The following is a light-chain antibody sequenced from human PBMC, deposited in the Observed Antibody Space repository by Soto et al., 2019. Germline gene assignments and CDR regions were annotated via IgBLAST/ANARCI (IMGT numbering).Light chain of an antibody. J-gene: IGKJ4*01. CDR1: QAISNY. CDR3: QKFNAVPT. CDR2: AAS. V-gene: IGKV1-27*01. Sequence: DIQMTQSPSSLSASVGDRVTITCRASQAISNYLAWYQQKPGKVPTLLFSAASTLQSGVPSWFSGSGSGTDFTLTISSLQPEDVATYYCQKFNAVPTFGGGTKVEI.